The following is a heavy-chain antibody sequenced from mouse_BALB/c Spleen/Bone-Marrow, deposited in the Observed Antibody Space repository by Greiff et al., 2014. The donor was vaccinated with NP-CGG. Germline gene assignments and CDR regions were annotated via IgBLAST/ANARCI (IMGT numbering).Heavy chain of an antibody. CDR1: GFTFSSYA. D-gene: IGHD1-2*01. CDR3: ERVLYSEGYFDY. J-gene: IGHJ2*01. Sequence: EVQGVESGGGLAKPGGSLKVSCVASGFTFSSYAMSWVRQSPEKRLEWVAEISSGGSYTYYPDTVTGRFTISRDNAKNTMYLEMSILTTEDTAMYYCERVLYSEGYFDYWGQGTPLTVSS. V-gene: IGHV5-9-4*01. CDR2: ISSGGSYT.